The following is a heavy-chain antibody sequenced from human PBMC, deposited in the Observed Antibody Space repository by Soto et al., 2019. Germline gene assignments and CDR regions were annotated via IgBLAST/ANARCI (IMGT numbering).Heavy chain of an antibody. CDR1: AFSLSTGGVG. Sequence: GPTLVNPTQTLTLTCTFSAFSLSTGGVGVGWIRQPPGKALEWLALIYWDDDKRYSHSLRSRLTITKDTSKNQVVLTMTNMDPVDTATYYCIQSRCGGDCLQSYASYYYYGMDVWGQGTTVTVSS. V-gene: IGHV2-5*02. J-gene: IGHJ6*02. CDR2: IYWDDDK. CDR3: IQSRCGGDCLQSYASYYYYGMDV. D-gene: IGHD2-21*02.